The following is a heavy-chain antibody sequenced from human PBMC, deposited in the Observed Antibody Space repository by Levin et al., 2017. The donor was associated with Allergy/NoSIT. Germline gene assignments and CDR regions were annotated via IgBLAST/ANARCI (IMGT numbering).Heavy chain of an antibody. CDR3: ARGTLRFYWFDP. CDR1: GGSIRSYY. CDR2: IYTSGST. D-gene: IGHD3-3*01. Sequence: SQTLSLPCTVSGGSIRSYYWSWIRQPAGKGLEWIGRIYTSGSTNYNPSLKSRVTMSVDTSKNQFSLKLSSVTAADTAVYYCARGTLRFYWFDPWGQGTLVTVSS. J-gene: IGHJ5*02. V-gene: IGHV4-4*07.